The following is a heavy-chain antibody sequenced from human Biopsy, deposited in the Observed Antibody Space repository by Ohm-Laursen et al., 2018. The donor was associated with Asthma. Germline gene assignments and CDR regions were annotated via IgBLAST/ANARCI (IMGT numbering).Heavy chain of an antibody. Sequence: SLRLSCTASGFAVSRDHMFWARQAPGKGLEWVSTIKTNGRGADYPNPAKGRFTISRDDSKNTLYLQMSSLRAEDTAVYYCVKDTYEDDYGYYTFDVWGQGTMVTVSS. V-gene: IGHV3-23*01. CDR1: GFAVSRDH. CDR2: IKTNGRGA. J-gene: IGHJ3*01. CDR3: VKDTYEDDYGYYTFDV. D-gene: IGHD3-22*01.